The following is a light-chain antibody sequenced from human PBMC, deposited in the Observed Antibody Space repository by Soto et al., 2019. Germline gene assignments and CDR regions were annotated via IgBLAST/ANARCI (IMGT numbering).Light chain of an antibody. CDR1: ESVSSY. Sequence: DIQMTQSPSSLSASVGDRVTITCRAKESVSSYVKWYQQKPGKAPKLLIYAASSLQSGVPARFSGSGSVTDFTLTISGLQPEDFATYYCQQSYSKWTFGQGTNVEIK. CDR3: QQSYSKWT. CDR2: AAS. J-gene: IGKJ1*01. V-gene: IGKV1-39*01.